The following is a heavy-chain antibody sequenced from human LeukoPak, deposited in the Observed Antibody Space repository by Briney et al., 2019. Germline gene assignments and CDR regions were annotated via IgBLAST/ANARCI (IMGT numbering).Heavy chain of an antibody. J-gene: IGHJ6*03. CDR1: GGTFSNYGHA. V-gene: IGHV1-69*05. D-gene: IGHD6-19*01. CDR3: ARGQRDPGAGAGIDYYYYYMDV. Sequence: SVKVSCKAAGGTFSNYGHAISWVRQAPGQGPEWIGGLIPVFGAAKYAQKFQGRVTITTDESTTTAYMEVTGLRSEDTAVYYCARGQRDPGAGAGIDYYYYYMDVWGKGTTVTVSS. CDR2: LIPVFGAA.